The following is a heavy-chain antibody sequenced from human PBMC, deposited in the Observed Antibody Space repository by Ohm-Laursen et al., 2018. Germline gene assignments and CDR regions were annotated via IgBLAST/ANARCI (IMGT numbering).Heavy chain of an antibody. J-gene: IGHJ4*02. D-gene: IGHD3-22*01. Sequence: TLSLTCTVSGDSISSGSNYWTWIRQHPGKGLEWIGYIYYSGSTYYNPSLKSRVTISVDTSKNQFSLRLSSVTAADTAVYYCARVRYYDSSGYYSIDYWGQGTLVTVSS. CDR1: GDSISSGSNY. CDR2: IYYSGST. V-gene: IGHV4-31*03. CDR3: ARVRYYDSSGYYSIDY.